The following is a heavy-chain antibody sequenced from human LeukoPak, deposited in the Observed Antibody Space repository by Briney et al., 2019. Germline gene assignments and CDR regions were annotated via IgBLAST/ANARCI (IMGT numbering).Heavy chain of an antibody. V-gene: IGHV3-23*01. CDR1: GFAFTTFA. CDR2: FSGSGNYT. J-gene: IGHJ4*02. CDR3: AKVMGHCSSTSCIGAFDY. Sequence: GGSLRLSCAASGFAFTTFATSWVRQAPGKGLEWVSAFSGSGNYTYYADSVKGRFSISRDNSKNTLYLQMDSLRAGDPAVYYCAKVMGHCSSTSCIGAFDYWGQGTLVTVSS. D-gene: IGHD2-2*01.